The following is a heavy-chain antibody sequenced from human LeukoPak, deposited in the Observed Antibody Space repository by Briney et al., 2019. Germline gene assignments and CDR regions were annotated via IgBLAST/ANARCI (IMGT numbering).Heavy chain of an antibody. Sequence: PGRSLRLSCAASGFTFEDYAMHWVRHTPGKGLEWVSSISWNSGSIGYADSVKGRFTISRDNAKNSLYLQMNSLRAEDTAFYYCIKVHSSSWYPEYYDYWGQGTLVTVSS. CDR2: ISWNSGSI. CDR3: IKVHSSSWYPEYYDY. D-gene: IGHD6-13*01. J-gene: IGHJ4*02. CDR1: GFTFEDYA. V-gene: IGHV3-9*01.